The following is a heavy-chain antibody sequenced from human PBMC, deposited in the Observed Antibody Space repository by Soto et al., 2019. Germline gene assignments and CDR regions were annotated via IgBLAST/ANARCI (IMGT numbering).Heavy chain of an antibody. D-gene: IGHD1-26*01. CDR1: GGSFSGYY. CDR3: ARGREGCFDY. J-gene: IGHJ4*02. Sequence: SETLSLTCAVYGGSFSGYYWSWIRQPPGKGLEWIGEINHSGSTNYNPSLKSRVTISVDTSKNQFSLKLSSVTAADTAVYYCARGREGCFDYWGQGTLVTVSS. V-gene: IGHV4-34*01. CDR2: INHSGST.